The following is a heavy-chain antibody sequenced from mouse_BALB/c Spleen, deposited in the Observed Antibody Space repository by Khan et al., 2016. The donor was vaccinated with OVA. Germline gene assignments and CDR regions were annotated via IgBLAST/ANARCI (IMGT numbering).Heavy chain of an antibody. Sequence: QVQLKESGAELAKPGASVKMSCKASGYSFIYYCILWVIQRLGQGLEWIGCFNPNIGDTENNQNFKDKASLTADKSSRLSYLQLSSLTSEDSAVYYCGGRGLRWDFDYWGQGTTLTVSS. D-gene: IGHD6-1*01. CDR2: FNPNIGDT. V-gene: IGHV1-4*01. CDR1: GYSFIYYC. J-gene: IGHJ2*01. CDR3: GGRGLRWDFDY.